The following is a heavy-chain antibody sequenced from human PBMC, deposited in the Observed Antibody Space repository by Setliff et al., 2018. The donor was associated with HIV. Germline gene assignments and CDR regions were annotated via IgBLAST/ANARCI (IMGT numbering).Heavy chain of an antibody. CDR1: GGSITGHY. V-gene: IGHV4-59*11. Sequence: PSETLSLTCTVSGGSITGHYWSWIRQPPGKGLEWIGYIHYSGSSNYNPSLKSRVSISLDTSKKQVSLKLNSVTAADTAVYYCARDGVVPAAMDYYGLDVWGQGTTVTVSS. J-gene: IGHJ6*02. CDR2: IHYSGSS. D-gene: IGHD2-2*01. CDR3: ARDGVVPAAMDYYGLDV.